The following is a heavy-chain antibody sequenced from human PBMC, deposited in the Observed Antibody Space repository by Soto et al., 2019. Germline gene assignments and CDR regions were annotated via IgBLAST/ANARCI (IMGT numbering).Heavy chain of an antibody. CDR3: AQRPTYYLDY. J-gene: IGHJ4*02. V-gene: IGHV3-23*01. Sequence: EVQLLESGGGLVQPGGYLRLYCAASGFTFSSYAMSWVRQAPGKGLEWVSAVSPSGGDTYYADSVKGRFTISRDNSKKTLYLQMNSLRAEDTAVYYCAQRPTYYLDYWGQGTLVTVSS. CDR1: GFTFSSYA. CDR2: VSPSGGDT. D-gene: IGHD1-1*01.